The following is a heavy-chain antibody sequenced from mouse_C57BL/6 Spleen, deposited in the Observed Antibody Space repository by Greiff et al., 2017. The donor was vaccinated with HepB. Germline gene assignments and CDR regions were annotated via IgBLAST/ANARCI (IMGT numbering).Heavy chain of an antibody. V-gene: IGHV2-9-1*01. CDR3: ARMAVVAGGSWFAY. CDR1: GFSLTSYA. J-gene: IGHJ3*01. CDR2: IWTGGGT. D-gene: IGHD1-1*01. Sequence: VQLQQSGPGLVAPSQSLSITCTVSGFSLTSYAISWVRQPPGKGLEWLGVIWTGGGTNYNSALKSRLSISKDNSKSQVFLKMNSLQTDDTARCYCARMAVVAGGSWFAYWGQGTLVTVSA.